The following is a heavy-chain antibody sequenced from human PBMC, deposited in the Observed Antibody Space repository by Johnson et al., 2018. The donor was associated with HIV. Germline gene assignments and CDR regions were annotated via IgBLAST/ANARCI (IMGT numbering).Heavy chain of an antibody. CDR1: GFTFSSYA. V-gene: IGHV3-30*04. CDR2: ISYDGNTK. CDR3: ARRASGWHAFDI. Sequence: QVQLVESGGRVVQPGRSLRLSCAASGFTFSSYAMHWVRQAPGKGLQWVAVISYDGNTKYYADSVNGRFTISRDHSKSTLYLQMNSLRVEDTAVYFCARRASGWHAFDIWGQGTMVTVSS. J-gene: IGHJ3*02. D-gene: IGHD6-19*01.